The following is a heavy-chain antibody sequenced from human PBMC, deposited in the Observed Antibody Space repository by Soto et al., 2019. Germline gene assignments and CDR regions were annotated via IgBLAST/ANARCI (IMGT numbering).Heavy chain of an antibody. CDR1: GYTFTGYA. D-gene: IGHD6-19*01. J-gene: IGHJ4*02. CDR2: INAGNGNT. Sequence: GASVKVSCKASGYTFTGYAMHWVRQAPGQRLEWMGWINAGNGNTKYSQKFQGRVTITRDTSASTAYMELSSLRSEGTAVYYCARAVAVAADFDYWGQGTLVTVSS. V-gene: IGHV1-3*01. CDR3: ARAVAVAADFDY.